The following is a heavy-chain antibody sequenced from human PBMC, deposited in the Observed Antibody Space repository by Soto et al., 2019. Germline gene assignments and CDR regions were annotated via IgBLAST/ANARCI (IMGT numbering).Heavy chain of an antibody. D-gene: IGHD3-10*01. Sequence: QVQLVQSGAEVKKPGASVKVSCKTSGYTFTSYGITWVRQAPGQGLEWMGWSSTSNGDTNYVQKFQGRVTMTTDTSTGTGYMDLRSLTSDDTAVYYCARDYTLPDYRGQGTLVNVSS. CDR3: ARDYTLPDY. J-gene: IGHJ4*02. CDR2: SSTSNGDT. V-gene: IGHV1-18*01. CDR1: GYTFTSYG.